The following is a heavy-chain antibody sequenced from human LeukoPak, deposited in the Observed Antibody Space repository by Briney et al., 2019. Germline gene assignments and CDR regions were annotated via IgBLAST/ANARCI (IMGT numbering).Heavy chain of an antibody. D-gene: IGHD6-19*01. J-gene: IGHJ6*02. Sequence: PGGSLRLSCAASGFTFSSYAMSWVRQAPGRGLDGSPAIGGSGGSTYYADSVKGRFTISRDNSKNTLYLQMNSLRAEDTAVYYCAKDGSSGWTNYYYYGMDVWGQGTTVTVSS. CDR3: AKDGSSGWTNYYYYGMDV. V-gene: IGHV3-23*01. CDR1: GFTFSSYA. CDR2: IGGSGGST.